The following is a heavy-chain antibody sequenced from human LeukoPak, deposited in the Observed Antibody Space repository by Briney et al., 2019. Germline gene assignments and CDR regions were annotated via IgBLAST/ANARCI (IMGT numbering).Heavy chain of an antibody. J-gene: IGHJ6*03. V-gene: IGHV4-39*01. CDR1: GGSISSTNYY. Sequence: PSETLSLTCTVSGGSISSTNYYWGWIRQPPGKGLEWIGSIYYSGSTYYNPSLKSRVTISVDTSKNHFSLKLSSVTAADTAVYYCARQRDPGTPPGYSSGWYSWRPQTRAMDVWGKGTTVTISS. CDR2: IYYSGST. CDR3: ARQRDPGTPPGYSSGWYSWRPQTRAMDV. D-gene: IGHD6-19*01.